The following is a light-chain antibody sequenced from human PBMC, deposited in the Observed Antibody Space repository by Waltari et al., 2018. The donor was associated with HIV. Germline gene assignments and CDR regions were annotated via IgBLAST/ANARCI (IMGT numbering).Light chain of an antibody. CDR2: YKSDSDK. CDR1: SGINVGTYT. V-gene: IGLV5-45*02. J-gene: IGLJ3*02. CDR3: MIWYSSAGV. Sequence: QAVLTQPSSLSASPGASASLTCTLRSGINVGTYTLNWYPKKPGSPPQYLLRYKSDSDKQQGSGVPSRFSGSKDASANAGILLISGLQSEDEADYYCMIWYSSAGVFGGGTKLTVL.